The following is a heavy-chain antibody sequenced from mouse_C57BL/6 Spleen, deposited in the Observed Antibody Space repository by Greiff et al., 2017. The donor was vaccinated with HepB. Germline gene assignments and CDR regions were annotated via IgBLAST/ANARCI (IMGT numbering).Heavy chain of an antibody. CDR3: ARGGNYGNYGVDY. J-gene: IGHJ2*01. CDR1: GYSFTGYY. CDR2: INPSTGGT. D-gene: IGHD2-1*01. V-gene: IGHV1-42*01. Sequence: VQLQQSGPELVKPGASVKISCKASGYSFTGYYMNWVKQSPEKSLEWIGEINPSTGGTTYNQKFKAKATLTVDKSSSTAYMQLKSLTSEDSAVYYCARGGNYGNYGVDYWGQGTTLTVSS.